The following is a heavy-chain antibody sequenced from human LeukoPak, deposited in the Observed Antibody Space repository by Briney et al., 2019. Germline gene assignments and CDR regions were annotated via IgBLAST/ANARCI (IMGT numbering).Heavy chain of an antibody. J-gene: IGHJ4*02. CDR3: AKDGQSFNSMYDYFDS. CDR1: GYPFNIYG. CDR2: IWYDGSNK. Sequence: GGSLRLSCAASGYPFNIYGMSWVRQARGKGLEWVAAIWYDGSNKYYADSVKGRFTVSRDNFKNTLYLQMNSLRAEDTAVYYCAKDGQSFNSMYDYFDSWGQGTLVTVSS. V-gene: IGHV3-33*06. D-gene: IGHD2-8*01.